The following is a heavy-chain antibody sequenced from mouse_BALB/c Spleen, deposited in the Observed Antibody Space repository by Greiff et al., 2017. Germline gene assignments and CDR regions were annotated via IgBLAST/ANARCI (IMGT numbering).Heavy chain of an antibody. CDR1: GFSLTSYG. Sequence: VKLMESGPGLVQPSQSLSITCTVSGFSLTSYGVHWVRQSPGKGLEWLGVIWSGGSTDYNAAFISRLSISKDNSKSQVFFKMNSLQANDTAIYYCARNPSYDYDGYFDVWGAGTTVTVSS. D-gene: IGHD2-4*01. CDR2: IWSGGST. V-gene: IGHV2-2*02. CDR3: ARNPSYDYDGYFDV. J-gene: IGHJ1*01.